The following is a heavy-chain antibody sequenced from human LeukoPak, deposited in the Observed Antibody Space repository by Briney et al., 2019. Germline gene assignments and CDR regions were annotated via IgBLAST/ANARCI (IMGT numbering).Heavy chain of an antibody. CDR2: INSGGSTT. CDR3: LRGDSRDF. J-gene: IGHJ4*02. V-gene: IGHV3-21*01. Sequence: GGSLRLSCAASGVTFSTYTMNWARQAPGKGLERVSSINSGGSTTHYVDSVKGRFTISRDNAQNSLYLQMNSLRVDDAAVYYCLRGDSRDFWGQGTLVTVSS. D-gene: IGHD3-22*01. CDR1: GVTFSTYT.